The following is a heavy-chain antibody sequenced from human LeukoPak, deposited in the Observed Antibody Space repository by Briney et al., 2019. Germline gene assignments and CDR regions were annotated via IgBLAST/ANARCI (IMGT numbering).Heavy chain of an antibody. Sequence: GGSLRLSCAASGFTFSSYVMNWVRQAPGKGLEWVSVISGGGGSTYYADSVKGRFTISRDNSKNTLFLQMNSLRAEDSAVYYCAKGGYCSSTSCYVGWFDPWGQGTLVTVSS. J-gene: IGHJ5*02. CDR3: AKGGYCSSTSCYVGWFDP. V-gene: IGHV3-23*01. D-gene: IGHD2-2*01. CDR1: GFTFSSYV. CDR2: ISGGGGST.